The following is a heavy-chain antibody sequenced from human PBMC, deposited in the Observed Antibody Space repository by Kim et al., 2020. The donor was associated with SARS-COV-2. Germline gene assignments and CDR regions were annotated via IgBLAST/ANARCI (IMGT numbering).Heavy chain of an antibody. V-gene: IGHV3-23*01. J-gene: IGHJ6*02. Sequence: GGSLRLSCAASGFTISNNAMSWVRQAPGKGLEWVSTISGSFGSTYYADSEEGRFTISRDNSKNTLHLQIDSPRVEDTAVYYCAKGRTTGTTDYGMDVWG. CDR3: AKGRTTGTTDYGMDV. CDR2: ISGSFGST. CDR1: GFTISNNA. D-gene: IGHD1-1*01.